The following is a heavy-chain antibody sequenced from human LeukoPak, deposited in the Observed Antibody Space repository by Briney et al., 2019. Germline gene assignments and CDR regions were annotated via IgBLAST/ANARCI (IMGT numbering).Heavy chain of an antibody. J-gene: IGHJ4*02. CDR3: ARDGTTRSYYYFDH. D-gene: IGHD3-10*01. CDR2: INPNTGGT. Sequence: ASMKASCKASGYTFTDYYMHWVRQAPGQGLEWMGWINPNTGGTNYAQNFQGRVTMTRDTSISTAFMELSGLRSDDTAVYYCARDGTTRSYYYFDHWGQGTLVTVSS. V-gene: IGHV1-2*02. CDR1: GYTFTDYY.